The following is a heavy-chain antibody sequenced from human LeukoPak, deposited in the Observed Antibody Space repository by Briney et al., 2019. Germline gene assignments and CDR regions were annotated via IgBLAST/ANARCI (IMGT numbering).Heavy chain of an antibody. V-gene: IGHV3-15*01. CDR3: TTGKSGGRGGNLDY. Sequence: GGSLRLSCAASGFTFSSYAMSWVRQAPGKGPEWVGRIKSKTDGGTPDYAALVKGRFTISRDDSKNMLFLQMNSLKTEDSAVYYCTTGKSGGRGGNLDYWGQGTLVTVSS. CDR2: IKSKTDGGTP. J-gene: IGHJ4*02. D-gene: IGHD2-15*01. CDR1: GFTFSSYA.